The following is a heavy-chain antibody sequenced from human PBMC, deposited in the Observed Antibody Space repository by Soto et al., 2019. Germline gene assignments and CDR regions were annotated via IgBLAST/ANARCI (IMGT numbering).Heavy chain of an antibody. Sequence: ASVKFSCKASGYTFTGYYMHWVRQAPGQGLEWMGWINPNSGGTNYAQKFQGRVTMTRDTSISTAYMELSRLRSDDTAVYYCARFVDGGGYNWNYGWFDPWGQGTLVTVSS. J-gene: IGHJ5*02. CDR3: ARFVDGGGYNWNYGWFDP. V-gene: IGHV1-2*02. D-gene: IGHD1-7*01. CDR1: GYTFTGYY. CDR2: INPNSGGT.